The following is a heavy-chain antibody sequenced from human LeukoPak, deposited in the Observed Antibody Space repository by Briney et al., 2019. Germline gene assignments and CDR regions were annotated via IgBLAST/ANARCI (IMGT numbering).Heavy chain of an antibody. D-gene: IGHD2-8*01. CDR2: IDTSGSA. CDR1: GGSISSGSYY. Sequence: SQTLSLTCTVSGGSISSGSYYWSWIRQSAGKGLEWIGRIDTSGSATYNPSLKSRVTIPIDTSKNQFSLKLGSVTAADTAVYYCARDRGRMVYAVWFDPWGQGTLVTVSS. J-gene: IGHJ5*02. CDR3: ARDRGRMVYAVWFDP. V-gene: IGHV4-61*02.